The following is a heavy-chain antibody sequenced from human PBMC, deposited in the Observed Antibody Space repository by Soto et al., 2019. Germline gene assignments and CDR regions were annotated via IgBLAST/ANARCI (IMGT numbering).Heavy chain of an antibody. CDR3: ARDSVYCSGGSCYSGNNWFDP. CDR2: ISAYNGNT. J-gene: IGHJ5*02. Sequence: GASVKVSCKASGYTFTSYGISWVRQAPGQGLEWMGWISAYNGNTNYARKLQGRVTMTTDTSTSTAYMELRSLRSDDTAVYYCARDSVYCSGGSCYSGNNWFDPWGQGTLVTVSS. D-gene: IGHD2-15*01. V-gene: IGHV1-18*01. CDR1: GYTFTSYG.